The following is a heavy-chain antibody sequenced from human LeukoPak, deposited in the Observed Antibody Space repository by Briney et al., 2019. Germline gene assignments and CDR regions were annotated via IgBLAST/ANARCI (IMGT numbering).Heavy chain of an antibody. J-gene: IGHJ4*02. CDR1: GGSISSSSYY. CDR3: ARRVGYDILTGYYQSFDY. CDR2: IYYSGST. D-gene: IGHD3-9*01. Sequence: PSETLSLTCTVSGGSISSSSYYWGWIRQPPGKGLEWIGSIYYSGSTYCNPSLKSRVTISVDTSKNQFSLKLSSVTAADTAVYYCARRVGYDILTGYYQSFDYWGQGTLVTVSS. V-gene: IGHV4-39*01.